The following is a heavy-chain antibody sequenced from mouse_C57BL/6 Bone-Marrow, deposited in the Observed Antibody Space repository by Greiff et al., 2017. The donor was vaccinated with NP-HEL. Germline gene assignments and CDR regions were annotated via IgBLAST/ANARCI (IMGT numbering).Heavy chain of an antibody. CDR3: ARDSSITTVVAKDAMDY. J-gene: IGHJ4*01. V-gene: IGHV5-4*01. CDR1: GFTFSSYA. CDR2: ISDGGSYT. D-gene: IGHD1-1*01. Sequence: EVKLVESGGGLVKPGGSLKLSCAASGFTFSSYAMSWVRQTPEKRLEWVATISDGGSYTYYPDNVKGRFTISRDNAKNNLYLQMSHLKSEDTAIYYCARDSSITTVVAKDAMDYWGQGTSVTVSS.